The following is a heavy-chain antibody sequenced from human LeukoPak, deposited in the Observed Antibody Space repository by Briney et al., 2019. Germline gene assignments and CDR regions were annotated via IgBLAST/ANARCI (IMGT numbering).Heavy chain of an antibody. D-gene: IGHD2-8*01. Sequence: GGSLRLSCAASGFTFSSYSMNWVRQAPGKGLEWVSAISDTGATTYDADSVKGRFTISRDNSRSTLYLQMNSLRAEDTALYYCAKDTSIGRYCTNGVCSPFDYWGQGTLVTVSS. V-gene: IGHV3-23*01. CDR1: GFTFSSYS. J-gene: IGHJ4*02. CDR3: AKDTSIGRYCTNGVCSPFDY. CDR2: ISDTGATT.